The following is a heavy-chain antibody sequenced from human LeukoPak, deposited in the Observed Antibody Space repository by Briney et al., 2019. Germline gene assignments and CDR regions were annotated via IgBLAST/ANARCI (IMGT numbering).Heavy chain of an antibody. V-gene: IGHV4-59*05. Sequence: SETLSLTCTVSGGSISSYYWSWIRQPPGKGLEWIGSIYYSGSTYYNPSLKSRVTISVDTSKNQFSLKLSSVTAADTAVYYCARQPTIFGVVDAFDIWGQGTMVTVSS. J-gene: IGHJ3*02. CDR3: ARQPTIFGVVDAFDI. CDR1: GGSISSYY. CDR2: IYYSGST. D-gene: IGHD3-3*01.